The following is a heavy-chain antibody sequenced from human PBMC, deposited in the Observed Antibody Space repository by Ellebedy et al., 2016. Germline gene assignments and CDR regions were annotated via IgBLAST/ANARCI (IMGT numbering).Heavy chain of an antibody. D-gene: IGHD3-9*01. J-gene: IGHJ3*02. V-gene: IGHV4-34*01. CDR2: INHSGNT. Sequence: SETLSLXXAVNGGSFTAYYWSWIRQSPGQGLQWLAEINHSGNTNYNPSLKSRVSISVDPSKNQFSLQLSSLTAADTAVYYCARAAYYEILTGYFHDAYDMWGQGTLVTVSS. CDR1: GGSFTAYY. CDR3: ARAAYYEILTGYFHDAYDM.